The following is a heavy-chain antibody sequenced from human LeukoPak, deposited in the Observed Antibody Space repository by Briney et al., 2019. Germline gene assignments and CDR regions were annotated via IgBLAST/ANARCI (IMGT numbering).Heavy chain of an antibody. D-gene: IGHD3-22*01. J-gene: IGHJ4*02. CDR2: ICYSGST. V-gene: IGHV4-30-4*01. CDR3: ARANYYDSSLDY. CDR1: GGSISSGDYY. Sequence: SQTLSLTFTVSGGSISSGDYYWSWIRQPPGKGLEWIGYICYSGSTYYNPSLKSRVTISVDTSKNQFSLKLSSVTAADTAVYYCARANYYDSSLDYWGQGTLVTVSS.